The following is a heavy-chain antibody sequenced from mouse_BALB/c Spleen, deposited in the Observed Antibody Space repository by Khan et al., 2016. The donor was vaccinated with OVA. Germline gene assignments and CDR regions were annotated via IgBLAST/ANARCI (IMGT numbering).Heavy chain of an antibody. D-gene: IGHD2-1*01. CDR3: TRDGNYMDY. CDR1: GYSITSGYA. Sequence: EVQLQESGPDLVKPSQSLSLTCTVTGYSITSGYAWHWIRQFPGNKLEWMAYIYFSGSINYNPSLKSRISVTRDTSKNQFFLQLNSVTSEDTATXYFTRDGNYMDYCGQGTSVTVSS. V-gene: IGHV3-1*02. CDR2: IYFSGSI. J-gene: IGHJ4*01.